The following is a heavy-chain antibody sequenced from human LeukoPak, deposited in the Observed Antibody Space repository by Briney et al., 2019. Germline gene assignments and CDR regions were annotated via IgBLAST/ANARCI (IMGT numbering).Heavy chain of an antibody. D-gene: IGHD5/OR15-5a*01. J-gene: IGHJ6*03. Sequence: SGGSLRLSCAASGFTFSSYAMNWVRQAPGKGLEWVSSISGSGGSTFYTDSVKGRFTISRDNTNNILYLQMNSLRGDDTAVYYCARERDLRGAYCMDVWGKGTTVTVSS. V-gene: IGHV3-23*01. CDR3: ARERDLRGAYCMDV. CDR2: ISGSGGST. CDR1: GFTFSSYA.